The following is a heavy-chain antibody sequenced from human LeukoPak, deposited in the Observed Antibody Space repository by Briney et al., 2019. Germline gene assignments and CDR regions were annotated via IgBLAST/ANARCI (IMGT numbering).Heavy chain of an antibody. D-gene: IGHD3-22*01. V-gene: IGHV4-31*03. J-gene: IGHJ4*02. CDR3: ARVPVVTTDYFDY. Sequence: SETLSLTCTVSGGSISSGGYYWSWIRQHPGKGLEWSVYIYYSGSTYYNPSLKSRVTISVDTSKNQFSLKLSSVTAADTAVYYCARVPVVTTDYFDYWGQGTLVTVSS. CDR1: GGSISSGGYY. CDR2: IYYSGST.